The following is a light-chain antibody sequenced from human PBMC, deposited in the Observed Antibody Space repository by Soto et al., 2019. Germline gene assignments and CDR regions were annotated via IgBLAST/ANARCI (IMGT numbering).Light chain of an antibody. CDR3: GSWDSYLNAGV. Sequence: QSVLTQPPSVSAAPGQTVTISCSGSSSNIGRNSVAWYQHLSGTAPKLLIYDTDKRPSGIPDRFSGSNSGTSATLGIAGLQTGDEADYYCGSWDSYLNAGVFGGGTKVTVL. CDR1: SSNIGRNS. J-gene: IGLJ3*02. V-gene: IGLV1-51*01. CDR2: DTD.